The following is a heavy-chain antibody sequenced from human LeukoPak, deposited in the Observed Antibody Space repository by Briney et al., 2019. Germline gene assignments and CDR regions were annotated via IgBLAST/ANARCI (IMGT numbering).Heavy chain of an antibody. CDR2: MRFDGANT. D-gene: IGHD2-2*01. CDR3: AKGVDCSSTSCYGEGWLDP. Sequence: GGSLRLSCAASGFTFNNYVMHWVRQAPGKGLEWVASMRFDGANTSYADSVKGRFTISRDNSKNTLYLQMNSLRAEDTAVYYCAKGVDCSSTSCYGEGWLDPWGQGTQVTVSS. J-gene: IGHJ5*02. V-gene: IGHV3-30*02. CDR1: GFTFNNYV.